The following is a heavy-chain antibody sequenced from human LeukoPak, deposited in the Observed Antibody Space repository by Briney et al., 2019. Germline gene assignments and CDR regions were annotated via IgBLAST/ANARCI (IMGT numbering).Heavy chain of an antibody. CDR3: AKDRSLGYCSGGSCPSLVGDY. V-gene: IGHV3-9*01. CDR1: GFTFDDFA. D-gene: IGHD2-15*01. Sequence: PGGSLRLSCAGSGFTFDDFAMHWVRQAPGEGLGWGSGNGLDRGRIGYADSVKGRFTISRDNAKNSLYLQMNSLRAEDTALYYCAKDRSLGYCSGGSCPSLVGDYWGQGTLVTVSS. J-gene: IGHJ4*02. CDR2: NGLDRGRI.